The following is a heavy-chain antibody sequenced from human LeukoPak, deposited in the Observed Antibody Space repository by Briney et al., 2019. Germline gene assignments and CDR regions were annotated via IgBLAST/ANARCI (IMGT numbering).Heavy chain of an antibody. V-gene: IGHV3-74*01. CDR3: ARDFHGDHDY. CDR1: GFTLSGYW. CDR2: INPDGSTT. D-gene: IGHD4-17*01. Sequence: GGSLRLSCTASGFTLSGYWIHWVRQAPGKGLVWVARINPDGSTTSYADSVQGRITISRDNAKDMLYLQMHSLRVEDTAVYYCARDFHGDHDYWGQGTLVTVSS. J-gene: IGHJ4*02.